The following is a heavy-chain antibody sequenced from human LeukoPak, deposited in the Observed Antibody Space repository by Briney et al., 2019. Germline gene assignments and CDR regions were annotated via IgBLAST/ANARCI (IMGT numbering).Heavy chain of an antibody. D-gene: IGHD3-22*01. CDR2: IIPILGIA. CDR1: GGTFSGYA. CDR3: ARDPNYYDSSGPHG. V-gene: IGHV1-69*04. Sequence: ASVKVSCKASGGTFSGYAISWVRQAPGQGLEWMGRIIPILGIANYAQKFQGRVAITADKSTSTAYMELSSLGSEDTAVYYCARDPNYYDSSGPHGWGQGTLVTVSS. J-gene: IGHJ4*02.